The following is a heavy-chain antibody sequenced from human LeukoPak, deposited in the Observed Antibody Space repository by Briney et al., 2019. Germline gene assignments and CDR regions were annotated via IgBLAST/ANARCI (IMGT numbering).Heavy chain of an antibody. CDR1: GYTLTELS. Sequence: ASVKVSCKVSGYTLTELSMHWVRQAPGQGLEWMGWINPNSGGTNYAQKFQGRVTMTRDTSISTAYMELSRLRSDDTAVYYCARLRLSSVWGSYRYIDYWGQGTLVTVSS. CDR3: ARLRLSSVWGSYRYIDY. V-gene: IGHV1-2*02. J-gene: IGHJ4*02. D-gene: IGHD3-16*02. CDR2: INPNSGGT.